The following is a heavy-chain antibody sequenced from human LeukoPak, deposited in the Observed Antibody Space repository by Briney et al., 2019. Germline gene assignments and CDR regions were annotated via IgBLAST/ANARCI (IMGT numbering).Heavy chain of an antibody. D-gene: IGHD6-13*01. V-gene: IGHV1-2*04. J-gene: IGHJ6*02. CDR1: GYTFTGYY. CDR3: ARAREYRSEGPGIAASYYYYGMDV. CDR2: INPNSGGT. Sequence: ASVKVSCKASGYTFTGYYMHWVRQAPGQGLEWMGWINPNSGGTNYAQKFQGWVTMTRDTSISTAYMELSRLRSDDTAVYYCARAREYRSEGPGIAASYYYYGMDVWGQGTTVTVSS.